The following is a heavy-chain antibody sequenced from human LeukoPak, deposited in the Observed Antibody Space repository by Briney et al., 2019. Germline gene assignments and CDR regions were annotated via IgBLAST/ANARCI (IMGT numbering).Heavy chain of an antibody. CDR3: ARDVGDRGLDP. D-gene: IGHD2-15*01. J-gene: IGHJ5*02. CDR2: IYTSGST. Sequence: RASETLSLTCTVSGGSISSGSYSWSWIRQPAGKGLEWIGRIYTSGSTNYNPSLKSRVTISVDTSKNQFSLKLSSVTAADTAVYYWARDVGDRGLDPWGQGTLVTVSS. V-gene: IGHV4-61*02. CDR1: GGSISSGSYS.